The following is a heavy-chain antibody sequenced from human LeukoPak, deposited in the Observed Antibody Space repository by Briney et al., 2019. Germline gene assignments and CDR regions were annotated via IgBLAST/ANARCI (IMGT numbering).Heavy chain of an antibody. Sequence: SETLSLTCTVSGGSISSYYWSWIRQPPGKGLEWIGYIYYSGSTNYNPSLKSRVTISVDTSKNQFSLKLSSVTAADTAVYYCARDRGDYFDYWGQGTLVTVSS. J-gene: IGHJ4*02. CDR3: ARDRGDYFDY. D-gene: IGHD3-10*01. V-gene: IGHV4-59*01. CDR1: GGSISSYY. CDR2: IYYSGST.